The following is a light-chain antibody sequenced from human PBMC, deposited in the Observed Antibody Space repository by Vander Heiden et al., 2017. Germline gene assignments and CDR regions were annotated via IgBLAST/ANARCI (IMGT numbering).Light chain of an antibody. CDR2: KVS. Sequence: DVVMTQSPLSLPVTLGQSASISCRSSQGLANSNGDTYLAWLQQRPGQSPRRLIHKVSNRDSGVPDRGSGSGSGTDFTLTISRVEAEDVGVYFCVQGTQWTYTFGQGTKLDIK. CDR3: VQGTQWTYT. CDR1: QGLANSNGDTY. V-gene: IGKV2-30*01. J-gene: IGKJ2*01.